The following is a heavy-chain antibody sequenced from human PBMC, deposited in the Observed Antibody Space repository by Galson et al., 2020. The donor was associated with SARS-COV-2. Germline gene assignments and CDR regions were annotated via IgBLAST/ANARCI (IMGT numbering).Heavy chain of an antibody. CDR3: ARGKSPCVTMIGIVTGPCGMDV. V-gene: IGHV4-61*02. CDR1: GGPISSGNYY. J-gene: IGHJ6*02. D-gene: IGHD3-22*01. CDR2: IHNSGTT. Sequence: SETLSLTCTVSGGPISSGNYYWSWSRQPAGKGLEWIARIHNSGTTNYNPSLWSPDTISVDTATNQFSLKLRSVTAADTAVYDCARGKSPCVTMIGIVTGPCGMDVWGQGTAVTVSS.